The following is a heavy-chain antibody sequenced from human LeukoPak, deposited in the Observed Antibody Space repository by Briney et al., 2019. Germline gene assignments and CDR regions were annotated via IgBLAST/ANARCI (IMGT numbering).Heavy chain of an antibody. V-gene: IGHV4-34*01. Sequence: SETLSLTCGVSVTSFSSYYWSWIRQTPGKGLEWIGEVNHSGYTNMNPSLKSRVTISVDTSKNQFSLRMSTVTAADTAVYFCARMTTGHDYWGQGTLVTVSS. J-gene: IGHJ4*02. CDR2: VNHSGYT. D-gene: IGHD4-17*01. CDR1: VTSFSSYY. CDR3: ARMTTGHDY.